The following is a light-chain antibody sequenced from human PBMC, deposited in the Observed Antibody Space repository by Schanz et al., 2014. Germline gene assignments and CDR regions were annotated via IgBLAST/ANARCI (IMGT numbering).Light chain of an antibody. J-gene: IGLJ2*01. CDR1: KLANKY. CDR3: AAWDDSLNGPV. V-gene: IGLV3-1*01. Sequence: SYELTQPPSLSVSPGQTASITCSGDKLANKYVCWYQQKPGQSPVLVIYQDSKRPSGVPDRFSGSKSGTSASLAISGLQSEDEADYYCAAWDDSLNGPVFGGGTKLTVL. CDR2: QDS.